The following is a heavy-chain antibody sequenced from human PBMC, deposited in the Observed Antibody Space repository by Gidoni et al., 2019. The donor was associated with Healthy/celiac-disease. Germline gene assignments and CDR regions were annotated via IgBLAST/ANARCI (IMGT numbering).Heavy chain of an antibody. CDR2: IYSGGST. J-gene: IGHJ3*02. CDR1: GFTVSSNY. V-gene: IGHV3-66*01. D-gene: IGHD3-10*01. CDR3: ARDLRRARAFAI. Sequence: EVQLVESGGGVVQPGGSLRLSCGASGFTVSSNYMSWVRPAPGKGLEWVSVIYSGGSTYYADSVKGRFTISRDNSKNTLYLQMNSLRAEDTAVYYCARDLRRARAFAIWGQGTMVTVSS.